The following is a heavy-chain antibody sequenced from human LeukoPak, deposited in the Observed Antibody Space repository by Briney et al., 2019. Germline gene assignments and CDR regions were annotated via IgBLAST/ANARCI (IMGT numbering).Heavy chain of an antibody. J-gene: IGHJ4*02. CDR3: ARGDSSGYSNY. Sequence: GGSLTLPCAASGXTLSDHYMDWVRQAPGKGLELVGRSRNKANSYTTEYAASVTGRFTIARDDSENSLYLQMNSLKTEDTAVYYCARGDSSGYSNYWGQGTLVTVPS. V-gene: IGHV3-72*01. CDR2: SRNKANSYTT. D-gene: IGHD3-22*01. CDR1: GXTLSDHY.